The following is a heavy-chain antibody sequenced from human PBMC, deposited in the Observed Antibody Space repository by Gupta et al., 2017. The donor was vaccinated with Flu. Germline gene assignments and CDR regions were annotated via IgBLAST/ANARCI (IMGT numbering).Heavy chain of an antibody. D-gene: IGHD1-1*01. CDR3: ARDYSQLERESNWFDP. CDR2: INPNSGDT. J-gene: IGHJ5*02. V-gene: IGHV1-2*06. Sequence: QVQLVQSGAEVKRPGASVKVSCKASGYTFTAYYIHWMRQAPGQGLEWMGRINPNSGDTKYEQNFQGRVTMTRDTSISTSYMELSSLTPDDTAVYYCARDYSQLERESNWFDPWGQGTLVTVSS. CDR1: GYTFTAYY.